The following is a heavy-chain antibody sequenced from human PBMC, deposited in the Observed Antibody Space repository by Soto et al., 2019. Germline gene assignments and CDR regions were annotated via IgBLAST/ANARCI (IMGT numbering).Heavy chain of an antibody. Sequence: QLQLQESGPGLVKPSETLSLTCSVSGGYISSVSYYWGWIRQPPGKGLEWIGSIYYSGSAYYSPALKSRITMSVDTSKNQLSLALRSVTAAETAVYYCARLHCNSPNCVPLDPWGQGTLVTVSS. CDR2: IYYSGSA. V-gene: IGHV4-39*01. CDR1: GGYISSVSYY. D-gene: IGHD2-2*01. J-gene: IGHJ5*02. CDR3: ARLHCNSPNCVPLDP.